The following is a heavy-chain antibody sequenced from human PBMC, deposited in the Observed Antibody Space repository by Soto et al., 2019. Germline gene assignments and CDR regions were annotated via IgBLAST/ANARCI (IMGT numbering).Heavy chain of an antibody. CDR3: ARASRADAFDI. Sequence: QVQLQESGPGLVKPSETLSLTCTVSGGSISTYYWSWIRQPPGGGLEWIGYIYFSGTTNYNPSLKSXXTXSGXTSKIQCSLKLSSVTAADTAMYYCARASRADAFDIWGQGTVVTVSS. J-gene: IGHJ3*02. CDR1: GGSISTYY. CDR2: IYFSGTT. V-gene: IGHV4-59*12.